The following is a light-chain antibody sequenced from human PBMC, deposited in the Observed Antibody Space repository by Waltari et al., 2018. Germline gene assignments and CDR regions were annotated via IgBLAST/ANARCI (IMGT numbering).Light chain of an antibody. CDR2: DVS. Sequence: QSALTQPASVSGSPGQSLTISCTGTSSAVGGYNHVSWYQQHPGKAPKLMIYDVSNRPSGVSNRFSGSKSGNTASLTISGLQAEDEADYYCSSYTSSTVVFGGGTKLTVL. CDR1: SSAVGGYNH. V-gene: IGLV2-14*03. CDR3: SSYTSSTVV. J-gene: IGLJ2*01.